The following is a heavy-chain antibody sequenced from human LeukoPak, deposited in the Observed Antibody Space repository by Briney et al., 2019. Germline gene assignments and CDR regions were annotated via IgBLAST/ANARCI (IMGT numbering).Heavy chain of an antibody. CDR3: ARENSYGYLLDY. J-gene: IGHJ4*02. D-gene: IGHD5-18*01. V-gene: IGHV1-69*06. CDR1: GYTFTGYY. Sequence: ASVKVSCKASGYTFTGYYMHWVRQAPGQGLEWMGGIIPIFGTANYAQKFQGRVTITADKSTSTAYMELSSLRSEDTAVYYCARENSYGYLLDYWGQGTLVTVSS. CDR2: IIPIFGTA.